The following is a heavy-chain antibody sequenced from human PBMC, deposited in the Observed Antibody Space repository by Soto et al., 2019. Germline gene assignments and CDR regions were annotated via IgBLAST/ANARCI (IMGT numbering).Heavy chain of an antibody. CDR1: GGSIRSDNYF. Sequence: PSETLSLTCTVSGGSIRSDNYFWSWMRQHPGKGLEWIGYIDYIGRAYYNPSLKSRVTTSVDTSKNQLSLRLSSVTAAETSTSNCALEVKSAPSSDAFDIWGQGTVVTVSS. CDR3: ALEVKSAPSSDAFDI. V-gene: IGHV4-31*03. D-gene: IGHD3-22*01. J-gene: IGHJ3*02. CDR2: IDYIGRA.